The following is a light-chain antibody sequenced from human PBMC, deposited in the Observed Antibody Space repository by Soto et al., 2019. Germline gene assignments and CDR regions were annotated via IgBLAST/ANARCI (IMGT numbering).Light chain of an antibody. J-gene: IGLJ7*01. V-gene: IGLV1-44*01. CDR3: STWDGSLNGWV. Sequence: QSVLNQPPSASGTPGQRVSISCSGSSSIFRSNTINWYQRLPGTAPKLLIYTDNQRPSGVPDRFSGSRSGTSASLAISGLQSEDEADYYCSTWDGSLNGWVFGGGTQLTVL. CDR2: TDN. CDR1: SSIFRSNT.